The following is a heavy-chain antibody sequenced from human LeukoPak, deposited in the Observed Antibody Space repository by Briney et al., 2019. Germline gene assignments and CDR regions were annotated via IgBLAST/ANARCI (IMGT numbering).Heavy chain of an antibody. J-gene: IGHJ4*02. D-gene: IGHD3-3*01. V-gene: IGHV1-46*01. Sequence: GASVKVSCKASGYTFTSYYMHWVRQAPGQGLEWMGIINPSGGSTSYAQKFQGRVTITTDESTSTAYMELSSLRSEDTAVYYCASSSYDFWSGYLFDYWGQGTLVTVSS. CDR2: INPSGGST. CDR3: ASSSYDFWSGYLFDY. CDR1: GYTFTSYY.